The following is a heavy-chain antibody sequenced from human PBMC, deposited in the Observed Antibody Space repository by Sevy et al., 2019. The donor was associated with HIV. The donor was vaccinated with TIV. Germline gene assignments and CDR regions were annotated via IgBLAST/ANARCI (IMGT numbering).Heavy chain of an antibody. V-gene: IGHV4-39*01. J-gene: IGHJ6*02. CDR1: GGFVTSTSYY. CDR2: IYNSGST. CDR3: ARRYCSSTSCYVPGYYGMDV. D-gene: IGHD2-2*01. Sequence: SLTCTVSGGFVTSTSYYWAWIRQSPGKGLEWIGSIYNSGSTYYNPSLKSRVTISVHTSKNQFSLKLSSVTAADTAVYYCARRYCSSTSCYVPGYYGMDVWGQGTTVTVSS.